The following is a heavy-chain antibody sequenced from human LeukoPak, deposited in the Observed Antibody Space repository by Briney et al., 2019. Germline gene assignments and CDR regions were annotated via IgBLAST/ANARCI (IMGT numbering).Heavy chain of an antibody. Sequence: KASETLSLTCTVSGGSISSSSYYWGWIRQPPGKGLEWIGSIYYSGSTYYNPSLKSRVTISVDTSKNQFSLKLSSVTAADTAVYYCARAGSNYYYYYYMDVWGKGTTVTVSS. J-gene: IGHJ6*03. CDR3: ARAGSNYYYYYYMDV. V-gene: IGHV4-39*07. D-gene: IGHD4-11*01. CDR1: GGSISSSSYY. CDR2: IYYSGST.